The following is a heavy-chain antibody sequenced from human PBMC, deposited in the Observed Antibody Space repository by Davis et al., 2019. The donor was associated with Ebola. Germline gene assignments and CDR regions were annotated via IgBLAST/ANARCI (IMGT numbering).Heavy chain of an antibody. V-gene: IGHV1-69*06. D-gene: IGHD3-10*01. CDR2: IIPIFGTT. J-gene: IGHJ6*02. Sequence: SVKVSCKASGYTFTSYGISWVRQAPGQGLEWMGGIIPIFGTTNYAQKFQGRVTITADKSTSTAYMELSSLRSEDTAVYYCASGGITMVQREPRYGMDVWGQGTTVTVSS. CDR1: GYTFTSYG. CDR3: ASGGITMVQREPRYGMDV.